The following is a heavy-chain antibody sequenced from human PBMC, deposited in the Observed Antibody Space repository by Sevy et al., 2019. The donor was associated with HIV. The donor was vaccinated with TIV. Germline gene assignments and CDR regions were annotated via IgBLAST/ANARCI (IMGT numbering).Heavy chain of an antibody. CDR3: ARFVGDYFDF. D-gene: IGHD4-17*01. CDR2: IITRGSTI. J-gene: IGHJ4*02. V-gene: IGHV3-11*01. CDR1: GFIFSDSY. Sequence: GGSLRLSCEASGFIFSDSYMSWIRQAPGKGLEWFSYIITRGSTIYYADSVKGGFTISRANANNSLSLHLNSRRAEDTAIYYCARFVGDYFDFWGRGTLVTVSS.